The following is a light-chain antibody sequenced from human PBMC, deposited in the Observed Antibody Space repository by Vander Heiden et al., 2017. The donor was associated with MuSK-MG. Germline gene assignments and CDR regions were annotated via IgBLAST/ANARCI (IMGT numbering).Light chain of an antibody. CDR3: QQDGSSPRT. V-gene: IGKV3-20*01. CDR2: GAS. Sequence: IVLTQSPGTLSLSPGEGATLSCRASQSVSSSYLAWYQQKPGQAPRLLIYGASSRATGIPDRFSGSGSGTDFTLTISRLEPEDFAVYYCQQDGSSPRTFGQWTKVEIK. J-gene: IGKJ1*01. CDR1: QSVSSSY.